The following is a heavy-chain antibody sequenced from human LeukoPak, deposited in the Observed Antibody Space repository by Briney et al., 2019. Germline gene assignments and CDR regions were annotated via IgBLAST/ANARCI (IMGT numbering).Heavy chain of an antibody. D-gene: IGHD2-2*01. CDR3: ARSIPAGNRR. CDR1: GFTFSGYY. CDR2: ISSSGSTI. Sequence: GGSLRLSCAASGFTFSGYYMSWIRQAPGKGLEWVSYISSSGSTIDYADSVKGRLTISRDNAKNSLYLQMNSLRAEDTAVYYCARSIPAGNRRWGQGTLVTVSS. V-gene: IGHV3-11*01. J-gene: IGHJ4*02.